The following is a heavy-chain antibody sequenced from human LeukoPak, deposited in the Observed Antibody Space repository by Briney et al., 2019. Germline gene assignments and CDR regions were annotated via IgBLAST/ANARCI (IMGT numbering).Heavy chain of an antibody. CDR1: GITFSSYT. CDR3: ARDPGYSGYDLMAFDI. V-gene: IGHV3-48*01. Sequence: GGSLRLSCAASGITFSSYTMNWVRQAPGRGLEWVSYISSSDSTIYYADSVKGRFTISRDNAKNSLYLQMNILRAEGTAVYYCARDPGYSGYDLMAFDIWGQGTMVTVSS. D-gene: IGHD5-12*01. CDR2: ISSSDSTI. J-gene: IGHJ3*02.